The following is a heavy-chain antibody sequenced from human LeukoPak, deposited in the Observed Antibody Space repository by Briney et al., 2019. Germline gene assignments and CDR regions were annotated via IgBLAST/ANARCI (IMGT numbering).Heavy chain of an antibody. D-gene: IGHD1-26*01. CDR2: INHSGST. CDR1: GGSFNGYY. V-gene: IGHV4-34*01. Sequence: SETLSLTCAVYGGSFNGYYWSWIRQPPGKGLEWIGEINHSGSTNYNPSLKSRVTISVDTSKNQFSLKLSSVTAADTAVYYCATAGIVGANRKDYWGQGTLVTVSS. CDR3: ATAGIVGANRKDY. J-gene: IGHJ4*02.